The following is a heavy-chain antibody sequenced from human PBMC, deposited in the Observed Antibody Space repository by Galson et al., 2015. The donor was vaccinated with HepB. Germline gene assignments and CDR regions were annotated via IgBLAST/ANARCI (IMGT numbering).Heavy chain of an antibody. D-gene: IGHD3-22*01. CDR1: GNSFTYYW. J-gene: IGHJ3*02. CDR3: ARRGGSFDSSVLMGGVCDI. Sequence: QSGAEVKKPGESLKISCQGSGNSFTYYWIGWVRQMPGKGLEWMALISPADSDIIYSPSFQGQVTTSADKSISTASLQWDRLKASDTAMSYGARRGGSFDSSVLMGGVCDIWGQGRMVTVSS. CDR2: ISPADSDI. V-gene: IGHV5-51*01.